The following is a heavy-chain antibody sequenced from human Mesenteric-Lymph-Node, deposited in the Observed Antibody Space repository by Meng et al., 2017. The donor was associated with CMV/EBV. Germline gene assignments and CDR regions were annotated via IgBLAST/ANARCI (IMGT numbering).Heavy chain of an antibody. CDR1: GGSISSGDYY. CDR2: IYYSGST. V-gene: IGHV4-30-4*08. D-gene: IGHD3-3*02. CDR3: ASLSRSIPPDYYYYGMDV. J-gene: IGHJ6*02. Sequence: SETLSLTCTVSGGSISSGDYYWSWIRQPPGKGLEWIGYIYYSGSTYYNPSLKSRVTISVDTSKNQFSLKLSSVTAADTAVYYCASLSRSIPPDYYYYGMDVWGQGTTVTVSS.